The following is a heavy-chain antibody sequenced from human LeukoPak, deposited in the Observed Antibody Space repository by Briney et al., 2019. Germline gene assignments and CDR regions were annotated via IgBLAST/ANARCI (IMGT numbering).Heavy chain of an antibody. J-gene: IGHJ2*01. CDR3: AREGAAAGYFDL. Sequence: PGGSLRLSCAASGFTFSSYAMSWVRQAPGKGLEWVSGISGSGGSTYYADSVKGRFTISRDNAKNTLYLQMNSLRAEDTAVYYCAREGAAAGYFDLWGRGTLVTVSS. CDR2: ISGSGGST. D-gene: IGHD2-15*01. V-gene: IGHV3-23*01. CDR1: GFTFSSYA.